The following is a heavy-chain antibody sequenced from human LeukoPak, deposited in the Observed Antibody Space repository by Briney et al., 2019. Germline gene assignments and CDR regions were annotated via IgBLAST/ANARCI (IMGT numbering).Heavy chain of an antibody. CDR3: FVVVVPAATRSYYYYMDV. CDR2: MNPNSGNT. CDR1: GYTFTSYD. V-gene: IGHV1-8*03. Sequence: GASVKVSCKASGYTFTSYDINWVRQATGQGLEWMGWMNPNSGNTGYAQKFQGRVTITRNTSISTAYMELSSLRSEDTAVYYCFVVVVPAATRSYYYYMDVWGKGTTVTVSS. D-gene: IGHD2-2*01. J-gene: IGHJ6*03.